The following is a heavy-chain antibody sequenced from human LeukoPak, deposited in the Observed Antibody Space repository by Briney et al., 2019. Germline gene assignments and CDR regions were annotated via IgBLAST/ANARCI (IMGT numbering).Heavy chain of an antibody. CDR2: ISTSGSTT. J-gene: IGHJ4*02. V-gene: IGHV3-48*03. D-gene: IGHD3-10*02. CDR3: ARGALHVFDY. CDR1: GFTFSDYE. Sequence: PGGSLRLSCAASGFTFSDYEINWARQAPGKGLEWVSCISTSGSTTYYADSVKGRFTISRDSAKNSLFLQMNTLTAEDTAVYYCARGALHVFDYWGQGTPVTVSS.